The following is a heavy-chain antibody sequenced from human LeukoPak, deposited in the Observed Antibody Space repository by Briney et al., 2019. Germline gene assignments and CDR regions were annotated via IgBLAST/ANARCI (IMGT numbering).Heavy chain of an antibody. Sequence: GRSLRLSCAASGFTFSSYAMSWVRQAPGKGLEWVSAISGSGGSTYYADSVKGRFTISRDNSKNTLYLQMNSLRAEDTAVYYCAKDSSGWSYYYGMDVWGQGTTVTVSS. CDR1: GFTFSSYA. CDR2: ISGSGGST. CDR3: AKDSSGWSYYYGMDV. V-gene: IGHV3-23*01. D-gene: IGHD6-19*01. J-gene: IGHJ6*02.